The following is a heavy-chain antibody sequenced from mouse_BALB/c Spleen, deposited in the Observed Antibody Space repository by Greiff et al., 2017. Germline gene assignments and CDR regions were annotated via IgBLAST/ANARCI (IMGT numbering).Heavy chain of an antibody. Sequence: EVQLQQSGPSLVKPSQTLSLTCSVTGDSITSGYWNWVRKFPGNKLEYMGYISYSGSTYYNPSLKSRISITRDTSKNQYYLQLNSVTTEATASYCCARCMIERAIDYWGQGTSVTVSS. D-gene: IGHD2-4*01. CDR2: ISYSGST. CDR3: ARCMIERAIDY. CDR1: GDSITSGY. J-gene: IGHJ4*01. V-gene: IGHV3-8*02.